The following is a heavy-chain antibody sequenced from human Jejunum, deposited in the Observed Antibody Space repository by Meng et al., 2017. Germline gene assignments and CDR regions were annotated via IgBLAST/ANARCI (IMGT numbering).Heavy chain of an antibody. CDR2: INPDSGGT. CDR1: GYTFTGYY. D-gene: IGHD2-15*01. CDR3: ARAPDYSDNWFDP. Sequence: QVQLVQSGAEVKKPGASAQVSCKASGYTFTGYYMHWVRQAPGQGLEWMGRINPDSGGTNFAQKFQGRVTMTRDTSISTAYMELGRLTSDDTAVYYCARAPDYSDNWFDPWGQGTLVTVSS. V-gene: IGHV1-2*06. J-gene: IGHJ5*02.